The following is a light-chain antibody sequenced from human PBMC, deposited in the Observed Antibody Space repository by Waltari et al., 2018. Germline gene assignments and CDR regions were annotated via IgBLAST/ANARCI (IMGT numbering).Light chain of an antibody. J-gene: IGLJ3*02. V-gene: IGLV2-14*01. CDR2: DVN. CDR1: SSDIGGYNY. Sequence: QSALTQPASASGSPGQSITISCTGTSSDIGGYNYVSWYQPYPGEAPKVVIYDVNSRPSGVSNRFSGSKSGNTASLTISGLQAEDEADYYCNSHSSSDTPSVFGGGTKLTVL. CDR3: NSHSSSDTPSV.